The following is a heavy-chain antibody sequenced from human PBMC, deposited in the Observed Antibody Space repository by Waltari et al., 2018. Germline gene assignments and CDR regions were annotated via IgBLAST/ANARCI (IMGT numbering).Heavy chain of an antibody. V-gene: IGHV4-39*01. D-gene: IGHD6-19*01. Sequence: QLQLQESGPGLVKPSETLSLTCTVSGGSISSSSYYWGWIRQPPGKGLEWIGSIYYSGSTDYNPSLKSRVTRSVDTSKNQFSLKLSSVTAADTAVYYCARQGMYSSTLTEYQHWGQGTLVTVSS. CDR1: GGSISSSSYY. CDR2: IYYSGST. J-gene: IGHJ1*01. CDR3: ARQGMYSSTLTEYQH.